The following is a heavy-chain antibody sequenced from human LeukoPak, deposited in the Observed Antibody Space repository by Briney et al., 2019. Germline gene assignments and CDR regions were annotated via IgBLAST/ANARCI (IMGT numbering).Heavy chain of an antibody. V-gene: IGHV3-30*04. CDR2: VSSDGTNK. CDR1: GFTFSSYA. CDR3: AREEDGSVTYYQGGIDY. D-gene: IGHD3-10*01. Sequence: GGSLRLSCAASGFTFSSYAMSWVRQAPGKGLEGVSLVSSDGTNKFYADSVKGRFTFSRDNFKNTLYLQMNSLRPEDTAVYYCAREEDGSVTYYQGGIDYWGQGTLVTVSS. J-gene: IGHJ4*02.